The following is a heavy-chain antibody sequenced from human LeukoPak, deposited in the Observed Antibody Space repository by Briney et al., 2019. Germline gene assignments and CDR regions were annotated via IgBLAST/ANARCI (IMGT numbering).Heavy chain of an antibody. V-gene: IGHV4-34*09. CDR3: ARVQGSGSYSRFFDY. CDR2: INHSGST. CDR1: GGPFSGYY. Sequence: PSETLSLTCAVYGGPFSGYYWSWIRQPPGKGLEWIGEINHSGSTNYNPSLKSRVTISVDTSKNQFSLKLSSVTAADTAVYYCARVQGSGSYSRFFDYWGQGTLVTVSS. D-gene: IGHD3-10*01. J-gene: IGHJ4*02.